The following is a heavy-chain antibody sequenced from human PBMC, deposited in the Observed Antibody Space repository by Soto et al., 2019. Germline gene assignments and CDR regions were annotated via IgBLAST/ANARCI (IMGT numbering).Heavy chain of an antibody. Sequence: GASVKVSCKASGYTFTGYYMHWVRQAPGQGLEWMGWINPNSGGTNYAQKFQGWVTMTRDTSISTAYMELSRLRSDDTAVYCCASALYSSSPPVEYYYSGMDVGGKGTTVPVSS. CDR3: ASALYSSSPPVEYYYSGMDV. CDR2: INPNSGGT. J-gene: IGHJ6*04. CDR1: GYTFTGYY. V-gene: IGHV1-2*04. D-gene: IGHD6-6*01.